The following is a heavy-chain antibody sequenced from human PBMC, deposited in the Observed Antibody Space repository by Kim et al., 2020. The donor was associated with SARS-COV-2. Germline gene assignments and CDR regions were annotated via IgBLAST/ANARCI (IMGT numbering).Heavy chain of an antibody. CDR3: ARSKNPYSSGVGY. D-gene: IGHD6-19*01. V-gene: IGHV4-59*01. Sequence: SNPSIKCRVTISVDTSTTQFSLKLSSVTAADSAVYYCARSKNPYSSGVGYWGQGTLVTVSS. J-gene: IGHJ4*02.